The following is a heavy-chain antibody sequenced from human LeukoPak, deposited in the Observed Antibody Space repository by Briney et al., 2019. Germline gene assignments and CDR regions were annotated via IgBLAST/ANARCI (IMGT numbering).Heavy chain of an antibody. J-gene: IGHJ4*02. V-gene: IGHV3-74*01. Sequence: GGSLRLSCAASGFTFSSYWMHWVRQAPGKGLVWVSRINTDGSSTSYADSVKGRFTISRDNGKNSLYLQMNSLRAEDTALYRCARGDRSGWYFDCWGQGTLVTVSS. CDR2: INTDGSST. D-gene: IGHD6-19*01. CDR1: GFTFSSYW. CDR3: ARGDRSGWYFDC.